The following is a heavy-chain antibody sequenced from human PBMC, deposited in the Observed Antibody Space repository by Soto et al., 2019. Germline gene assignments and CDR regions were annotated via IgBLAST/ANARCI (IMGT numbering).Heavy chain of an antibody. D-gene: IGHD6-19*01. J-gene: IGHJ6*03. Sequence: EVQLVESGGGLVQPGGSLRLSCAASGFTSSSYWMSWVRQAPGKGLEWVANIKQDGSEKYYVDSVKGRFTISRDNAKNSLYLQMNSLRAEDTAVYYCARGRAVAGYYYYYYMDVWGKGTTVTVSS. CDR2: IKQDGSEK. CDR3: ARGRAVAGYYYYYYMDV. CDR1: GFTSSSYW. V-gene: IGHV3-7*01.